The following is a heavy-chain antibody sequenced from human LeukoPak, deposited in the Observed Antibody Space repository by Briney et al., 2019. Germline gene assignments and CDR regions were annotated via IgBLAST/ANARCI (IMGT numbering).Heavy chain of an antibody. CDR2: ISSSGSTI. Sequence: GGSLRLSCAASGFTFSDYYMSWIRQAPGKGLEWVSYISSSGSTIYYADSVKGRFTISRDNAKNSLYLQMNSLRAEDTAVYYCARDLEVYYYYMDVWGKGTTVTVSS. J-gene: IGHJ6*03. V-gene: IGHV3-11*04. CDR1: GFTFSDYY. CDR3: ARDLEVYYYYMDV.